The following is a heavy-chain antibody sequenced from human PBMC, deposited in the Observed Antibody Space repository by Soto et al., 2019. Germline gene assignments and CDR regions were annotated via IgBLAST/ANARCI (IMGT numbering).Heavy chain of an antibody. D-gene: IGHD6-13*01. J-gene: IGHJ4*02. Sequence: SETLSLTCTVSGGSISSGDYYWSWIRQPPGKGLEWIGYIYYSGSTYYNPSLKSRVTISVDTSKNQFSLKLSSVTAADTAVYYCARGAAAAGTLIQFDYWGQGTLVTVSS. V-gene: IGHV4-30-4*01. CDR1: GGSISSGDYY. CDR3: ARGAAAAGTLIQFDY. CDR2: IYYSGST.